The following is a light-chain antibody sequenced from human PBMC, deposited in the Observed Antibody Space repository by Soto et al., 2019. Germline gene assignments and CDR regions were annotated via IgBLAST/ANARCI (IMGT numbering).Light chain of an antibody. CDR2: DAT. Sequence: DFQGTQSPASLSASVGDRVTITCRASQNIKTYLNWYQHKPGRAPKLLIHDATTLQPGVPSGFTGSGSGTDFTLTISSLQPEDFATYYCQQSFVTPRTFGQGTKVDNK. V-gene: IGKV1-39*01. J-gene: IGKJ1*01. CDR3: QQSFVTPRT. CDR1: QNIKTY.